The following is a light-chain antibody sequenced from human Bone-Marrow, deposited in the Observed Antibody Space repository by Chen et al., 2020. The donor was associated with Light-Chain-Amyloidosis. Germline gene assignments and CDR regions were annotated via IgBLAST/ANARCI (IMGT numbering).Light chain of an antibody. CDR3: MQGTHWPWT. V-gene: IGKV2-30*01. CDR2: KAS. Sequence: DVVLTQSPLSLPVTLGQPASISCRSSQSLVYRDGNSYLNWFQQRPGQSPRRLIYKASTRDSGVPDRFSASGSGADFTLMISRVEADDFGVYYCMQGTHWPWTFGQGTKVEI. J-gene: IGKJ1*01. CDR1: QSLVYRDGNSY.